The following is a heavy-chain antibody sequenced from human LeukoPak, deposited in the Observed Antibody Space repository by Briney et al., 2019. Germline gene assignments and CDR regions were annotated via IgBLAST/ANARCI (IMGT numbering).Heavy chain of an antibody. CDR3: ARAGSSSWPHYYYYMDV. CDR1: GGSMSGYY. D-gene: IGHD6-13*01. CDR2: IYYRGDT. Sequence: SETLSLTCSVSGGSMSGYYWSWIRQPPGQGLEWIGFIYYRGDTKYNPSLKSRVTILVDTSKNQFSLKLSSVTAADTAVYYCARAGSSSWPHYYYYMDVWGKGTTVTISS. V-gene: IGHV4-59*01. J-gene: IGHJ6*03.